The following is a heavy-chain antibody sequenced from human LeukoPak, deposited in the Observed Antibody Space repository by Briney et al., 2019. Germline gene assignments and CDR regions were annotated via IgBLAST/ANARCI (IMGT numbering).Heavy chain of an antibody. V-gene: IGHV4-59*01. CDR1: GASLSIYY. D-gene: IGHD1-26*01. CDR2: ISDTGKN. Sequence: SETLSLTCTVSGASLSIYYWDWLRQSPGKGLEWIGYISDTGKNDAHPSLKSRVSISLDMSKKQFSLGLRSVTAADSAVDYCATGYYEPFATWGPGILVTVSS. J-gene: IGHJ5*02. CDR3: ATGYYEPFAT.